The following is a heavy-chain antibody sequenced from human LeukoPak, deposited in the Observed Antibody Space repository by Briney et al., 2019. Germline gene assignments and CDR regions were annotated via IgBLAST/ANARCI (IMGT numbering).Heavy chain of an antibody. CDR3: ARVDGSCSGGSCPSGNWFDP. D-gene: IGHD2-15*01. CDR2: INHSGST. V-gene: IGHV4-34*01. Sequence: SETLSLTCAVYGGSFSGYYWSWIRQPPGKGLEWIGEINHSGSTNYNPSLKSRVTMSLDTSKNQFSLKLSSVTAADTAVYYCARVDGSCSGGSCPSGNWFDPWGQGTLVTVSS. CDR1: GGSFSGYY. J-gene: IGHJ5*02.